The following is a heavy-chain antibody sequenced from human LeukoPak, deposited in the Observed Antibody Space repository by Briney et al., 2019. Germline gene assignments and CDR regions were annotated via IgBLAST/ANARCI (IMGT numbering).Heavy chain of an antibody. Sequence: GGSLRLSCAASGFTFSSYGMFWVRQAPGKGLEWVAFIRYDGSNKNYADSVKGRFTISRDNTKNSLYLQMNSLRAEDTAVYYCAKDGGSDPDSFDIWGQGTMVTVSS. CDR2: IRYDGSNK. CDR3: AKDGGSDPDSFDI. J-gene: IGHJ3*02. D-gene: IGHD2-15*01. V-gene: IGHV3-30*02. CDR1: GFTFSSYG.